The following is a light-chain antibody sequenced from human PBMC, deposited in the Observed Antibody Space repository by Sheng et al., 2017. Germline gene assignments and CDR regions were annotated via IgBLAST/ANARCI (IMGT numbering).Light chain of an antibody. CDR1: RSVARN. CDR2: DAS. CDR3: QQYGGSRT. Sequence: RQSPVILSVSPGERATLSCRASRSVARNLAWYQQKPGQAPRLLIYDASKRATGIPDRFSGSGSGTDFTLTISRLEPEDFAVYYCQQYGGSRTFGQGTKVEIK. V-gene: IGKV3-20*01. J-gene: IGKJ1*01.